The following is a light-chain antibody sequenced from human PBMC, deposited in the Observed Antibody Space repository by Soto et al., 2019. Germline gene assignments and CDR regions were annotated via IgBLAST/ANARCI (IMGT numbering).Light chain of an antibody. CDR2: DVS. CDR3: SSYTSSSSLN. J-gene: IGLJ1*01. Sequence: QSALTQPASVSGSPGQSITISCTGTSSDVGGYNYVSWYLQHPGKASKLMIYDVSNRPSGVSNRFSGSKSGNTASLTISGLQAEDEADYYCSSYTSSSSLNFGTGTKVTVL. V-gene: IGLV2-14*01. CDR1: SSDVGGYNY.